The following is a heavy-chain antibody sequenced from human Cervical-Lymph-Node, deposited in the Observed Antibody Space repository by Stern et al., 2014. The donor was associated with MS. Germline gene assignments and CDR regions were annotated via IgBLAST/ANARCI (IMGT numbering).Heavy chain of an antibody. D-gene: IGHD6-13*01. CDR1: GFTFDDYA. CDR2: ISWNRATI. CDR3: AKDRFSGSWSYSEY. Sequence: VQLVESGGGLVQPGRSLRLSCAASGFTFDDYAMHWFRQAPGRGLAWVSRISWNRATIAYADSVKGRFSISRDNAKDSLYLQMNSLRPEDTAFYYCAKDRFSGSWSYSEYWGQGTLVTVSS. J-gene: IGHJ4*02. V-gene: IGHV3-9*01.